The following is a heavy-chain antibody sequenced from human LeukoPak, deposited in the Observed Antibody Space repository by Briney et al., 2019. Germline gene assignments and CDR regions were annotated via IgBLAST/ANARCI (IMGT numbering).Heavy chain of an antibody. Sequence: KAGGSLRLSCKGSGYRFSTYWIGWLRQMPGKGLEWMGIVYPGDSDTTYSPSIQGQVTISADKTISTAYLQWSSLKGSDTAMYYCTRLQYFSDSGAFRYFDFWGQGTLVTVSS. D-gene: IGHD3-22*01. V-gene: IGHV5-51*01. J-gene: IGHJ4*02. CDR1: GYRFSTYW. CDR3: TRLQYFSDSGAFRYFDF. CDR2: VYPGDSDT.